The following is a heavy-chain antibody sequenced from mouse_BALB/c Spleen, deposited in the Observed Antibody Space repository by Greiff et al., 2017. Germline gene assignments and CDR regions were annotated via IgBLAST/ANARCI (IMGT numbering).Heavy chain of an antibody. Sequence: EVMLVESGGGLVKPGGSLKLSCAASGFTFSSYTMSWVRQTPEKRLEWVATISSGGSYTYYPDSVKGRFTISRDNAKNTLYLQMSSLKSEDTAMYYCTSDYYGSSYKAYWGQGTLVTVSA. CDR3: TSDYYGSSYKAY. CDR2: ISSGGSYT. J-gene: IGHJ3*01. D-gene: IGHD1-1*01. V-gene: IGHV5-6-4*01. CDR1: GFTFSSYT.